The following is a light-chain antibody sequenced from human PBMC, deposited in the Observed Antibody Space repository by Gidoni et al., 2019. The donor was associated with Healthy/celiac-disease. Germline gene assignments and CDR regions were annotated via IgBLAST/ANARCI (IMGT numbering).Light chain of an antibody. CDR2: DAS. J-gene: IGKJ2*01. CDR1: QSVSSY. V-gene: IGKV3-11*01. Sequence: QSPATLSLSPGERATLSCRASQSVSSYLAWYQQKPGQAPRLLIYDASNRATGIPARFSGSGSGTDFTLTISSLEPEDFAVYYCQQRSNWPPYTFGQGTKLEIK. CDR3: QQRSNWPPYT.